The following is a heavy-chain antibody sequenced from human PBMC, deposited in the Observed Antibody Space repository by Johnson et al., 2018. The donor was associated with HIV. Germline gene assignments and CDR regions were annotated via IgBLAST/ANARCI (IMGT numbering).Heavy chain of an antibody. D-gene: IGHD6-13*01. J-gene: IGHJ3*02. CDR3: ARDVIAAAGTGAFDI. CDR1: GFTFSSYD. V-gene: IGHV3-13*01. CDR2: IGAAGDT. Sequence: EVQLVESGGGLVQPGGSLRLSCAASGFTFSSYDMHWVRQATGKGLEWVSAIGAAGDTYYPGSVKGRFTISRENAKNSLYLQMNSLRAGDTAVYYCARDVIAAAGTGAFDIWGQGTMVTVSS.